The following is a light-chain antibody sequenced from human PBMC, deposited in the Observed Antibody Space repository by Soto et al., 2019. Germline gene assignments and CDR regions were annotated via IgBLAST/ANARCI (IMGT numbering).Light chain of an antibody. Sequence: EVVLTQSPGTLSLSPGERATLSCRASQSVSTNYLAWYQQKPGQAPRLLIYGASSRATGIPDRFSGSGSGTDFTLTISSLQPEDFATYYCQQSYSTPQTFGQGTKVDIK. CDR1: QSVSTNY. J-gene: IGKJ1*01. CDR3: QQSYSTPQT. V-gene: IGKV3-20*01. CDR2: GAS.